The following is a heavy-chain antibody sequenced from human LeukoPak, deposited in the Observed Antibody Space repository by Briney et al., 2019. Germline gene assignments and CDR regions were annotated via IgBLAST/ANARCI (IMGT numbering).Heavy chain of an antibody. V-gene: IGHV3-9*01. J-gene: IGHJ4*02. CDR1: GFTFDDSA. CDR2: INWNGGGI. CDR3: AKDKAVTGTYYFDY. D-gene: IGHD6-19*01. Sequence: GGSLRLSCAASGFTFDDSAMHWVRQPPGKGLEWVSGINWNGGGINYADSVKGRFTISRDNAKNSLYLQMNSLRAEDTALYYCAKDKAVTGTYYFDYWGQGTLVTVSS.